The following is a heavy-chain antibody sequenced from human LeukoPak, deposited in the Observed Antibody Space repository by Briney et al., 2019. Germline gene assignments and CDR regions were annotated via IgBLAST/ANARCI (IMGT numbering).Heavy chain of an antibody. Sequence: SQTLSLTCTVSGGSISTGGGYYWSWIRQNPGKGLEWIGYIYYSGNTYYNPSLKSRLTIPVDTSKNQFSLKLRSATAADTAVYYCARDGEGFDYWGQGTLVTVSS. CDR2: IYYSGNT. CDR1: GGSISTGGGYY. V-gene: IGHV4-31*03. J-gene: IGHJ4*02. D-gene: IGHD2-21*01. CDR3: ARDGEGFDY.